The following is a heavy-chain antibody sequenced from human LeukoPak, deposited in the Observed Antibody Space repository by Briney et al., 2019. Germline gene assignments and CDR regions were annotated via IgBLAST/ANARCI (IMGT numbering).Heavy chain of an antibody. J-gene: IGHJ3*02. D-gene: IGHD1-14*01. Sequence: GGSLRLSCAASGFTFSNAWMSWVRQAPGKGLEWVGRIKNKTDGGTTDYAAPVKGRFTISRDDSKNTLYLQMNSLKTEDTAVYYCTTGYGAFDIWGQGTMVTVSS. CDR1: GFTFSNAW. CDR2: IKNKTDGGTT. CDR3: TTGYGAFDI. V-gene: IGHV3-15*01.